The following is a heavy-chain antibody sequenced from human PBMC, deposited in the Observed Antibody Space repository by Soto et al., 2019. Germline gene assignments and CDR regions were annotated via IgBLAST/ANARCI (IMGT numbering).Heavy chain of an antibody. CDR1: GFTFSSYG. CDR3: AREKGEYSSSSYYFDY. Sequence: GGSLILSCAASGFTFSSYGMHWVRQAPGKGLEWVAVIWYDGSNKYYADSVKGRFTISRDNSKNTLYLQMNSLRAEDTAVYYCAREKGEYSSSSYYFDYWGQGTLVTVS. V-gene: IGHV3-33*01. CDR2: IWYDGSNK. D-gene: IGHD6-6*01. J-gene: IGHJ4*02.